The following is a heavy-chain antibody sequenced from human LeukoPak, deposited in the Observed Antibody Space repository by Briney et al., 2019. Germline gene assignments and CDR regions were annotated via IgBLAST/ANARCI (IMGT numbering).Heavy chain of an antibody. CDR2: ISGSGDSA. Sequence: PGGSLRLSCAASGFTMSSYAMTWVRQAPGKGLEWVSAISGSGDSAYYADSVKGRFTISRDNSKNTLYLQMDGLGAENTAVYYCAKFSGSYYYYYAMDVWGQGTTVTVSS. CDR3: AKFSGSYYYYYAMDV. J-gene: IGHJ6*02. CDR1: GFTMSSYA. D-gene: IGHD1-26*01. V-gene: IGHV3-23*01.